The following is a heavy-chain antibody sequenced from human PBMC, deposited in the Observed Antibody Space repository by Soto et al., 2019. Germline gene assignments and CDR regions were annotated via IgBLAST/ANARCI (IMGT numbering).Heavy chain of an antibody. CDR2: IKDKSDGEIA. J-gene: IGHJ4*02. CDR1: GFNFSDAW. CDR3: TTNDF. Sequence: EVQLVESGVGLVKPGGSLRLSCAASGFNFSDAWMTWVRQAPGKGLEWVGRIKDKSDGEIAHYGAPVKGRFTISRDDSRSTMYLQMTSLKTEDTAGYFCTTNDFWGQGILVTVSS. V-gene: IGHV3-15*01.